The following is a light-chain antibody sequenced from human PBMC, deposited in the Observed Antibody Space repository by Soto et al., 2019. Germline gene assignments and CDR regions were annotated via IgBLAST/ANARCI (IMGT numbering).Light chain of an antibody. J-gene: IGKJ1*01. Sequence: EIVLTQSPGTLSLSPGERATLSCRASQSIASDYLAWYQQRPGQAPRLLIYGASSRASGVPDRFSGSGSGTDFTLTISRLEPEDSAVYYCQHRIDWWTCGQGTKVDIK. V-gene: IGKV3D-20*02. CDR1: QSIASDY. CDR2: GAS. CDR3: QHRIDWWT.